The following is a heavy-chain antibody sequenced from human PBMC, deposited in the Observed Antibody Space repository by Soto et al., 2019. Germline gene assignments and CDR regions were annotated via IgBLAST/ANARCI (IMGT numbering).Heavy chain of an antibody. Sequence: QVQLEQSGAEVKKPGSSVKVSCKASGGTFRNSAISWVRQAPGQGLEWLGGIMPIFRTPDYSQKFQGRVTVTEDESTSTAYMELRGLRSDDTAVYYCARDNDRPQLGGNYYYILDVWGQGTTVTVSS. D-gene: IGHD1-1*01. CDR1: GGTFRNSA. CDR2: IMPIFRTP. V-gene: IGHV1-69*12. CDR3: ARDNDRPQLGGNYYYILDV. J-gene: IGHJ6*02.